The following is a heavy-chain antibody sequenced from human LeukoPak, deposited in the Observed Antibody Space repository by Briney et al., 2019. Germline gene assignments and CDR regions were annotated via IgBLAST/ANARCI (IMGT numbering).Heavy chain of an antibody. V-gene: IGHV3-15*01. CDR2: IKSKSVGETT. D-gene: IGHD1-1*01. CDR3: TAEEVRNS. CDR1: GFPFTHAW. Sequence: GGPLRLSCAASGFPFTHAWISEVRQAPPKGREGGGRIKSKSVGETTGLAGHVKGRFTISRDDSKNTVYLQMDSLKTEDTAVYYCTAEEVRNSWGRGTMVTVSS. J-gene: IGHJ4*02.